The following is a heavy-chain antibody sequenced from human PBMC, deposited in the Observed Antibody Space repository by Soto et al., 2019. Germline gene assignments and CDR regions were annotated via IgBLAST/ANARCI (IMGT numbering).Heavy chain of an antibody. V-gene: IGHV1-3*01. CDR1: GYTFTSYA. CDR3: ARAPYGITIFGVVIMNGFDY. D-gene: IGHD3-3*01. Sequence: GASVKVSCKASGYTFTSYAMHWVRQAPGQRLEWMGWINAGNGNTKYSQKFQGRVTITRDTSASTAYMELSSLRSEDTAVYYCARAPYGITIFGVVIMNGFDYWGQGTLVTVSS. CDR2: INAGNGNT. J-gene: IGHJ4*02.